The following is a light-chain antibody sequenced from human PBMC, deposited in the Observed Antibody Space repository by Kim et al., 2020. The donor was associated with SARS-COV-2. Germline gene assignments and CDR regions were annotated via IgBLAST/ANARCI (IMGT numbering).Light chain of an antibody. Sequence: ASAGDRVTITCLSCQVISSYSAWAQQKTETAPQVLICAGYILPSGVPSTFSGTGSGTDITLTIIGLQAEGFATYSSEQLENYPLTFCGGTKVDIK. V-gene: IGKV1-9*01. J-gene: IGKJ4*01. CDR2: AGY. CDR1: QVISSY. CDR3: EQLENYPLT.